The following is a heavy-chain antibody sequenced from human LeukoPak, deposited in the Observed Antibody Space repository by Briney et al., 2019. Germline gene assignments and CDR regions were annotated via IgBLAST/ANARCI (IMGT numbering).Heavy chain of an antibody. CDR2: ISANNGDT. D-gene: IGHD1-14*01. Sequence: ASATVSCTASGYTFTSYGITWMRRAPGQGLEWMGWISANNGDTDYPQKFQGRVTMTTDTYTTTAYMELRSLRSDDTATYYCARESHITREDYWGQGTLVTVSS. CDR1: GYTFTSYG. J-gene: IGHJ4*02. V-gene: IGHV1-18*01. CDR3: ARESHITREDY.